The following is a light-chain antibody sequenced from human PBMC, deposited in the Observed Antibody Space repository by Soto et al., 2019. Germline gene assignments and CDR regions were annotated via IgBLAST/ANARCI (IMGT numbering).Light chain of an antibody. CDR1: SSDVGGYNF. CDR2: NVI. CDR3: CSYAGSYTYV. Sequence: QSALTQPRSVSGSPGQSVTISCTGTSSDVGGYNFVSWYQHHPGKAPKLMIYNVIQRPSGVPDRFSDSKSGNTASLTISGLQAEDEADYYCCSYAGSYTYVFGTGTEVTVL. J-gene: IGLJ1*01. V-gene: IGLV2-11*01.